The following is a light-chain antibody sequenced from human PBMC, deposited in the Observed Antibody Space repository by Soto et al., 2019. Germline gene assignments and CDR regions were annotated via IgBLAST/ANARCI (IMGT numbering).Light chain of an antibody. CDR2: GAA. CDR1: QSDTNNY. V-gene: IGKV3-20*01. J-gene: IGKJ2*01. CDR3: QQYGSPLT. Sequence: EIVLTQSPGTLSLSPGERATLSCRASQSDTNNYLAWYRHKPGQAPRCLIYGAAISSPGIADRFSGSGSGTDFNLTISRLEPEDFAVYYCQQYGSPLTVGQGTKLEIK.